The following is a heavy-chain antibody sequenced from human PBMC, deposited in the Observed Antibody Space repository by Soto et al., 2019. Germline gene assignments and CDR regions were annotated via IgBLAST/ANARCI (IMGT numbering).Heavy chain of an antibody. CDR1: GGTFSSYA. D-gene: IGHD1-1*01. J-gene: IGHJ3*02. CDR2: INPNSGGT. CDR3: ARAKLERDAFDI. V-gene: IGHV1-2*04. Sequence: ASVKVSCKASGGTFSSYAISWVRQAPGQGLEWMGWINPNSGGTNYAQKFQGWVTMTRDTSISTAYMELSRLRSDDTAVYYCARAKLERDAFDIWGQGTMVTGSS.